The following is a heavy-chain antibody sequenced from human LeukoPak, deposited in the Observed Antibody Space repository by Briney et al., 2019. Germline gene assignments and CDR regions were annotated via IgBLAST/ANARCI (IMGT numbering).Heavy chain of an antibody. CDR1: GYTFTGYY. V-gene: IGHV1-2*02. Sequence: ASVKVSCKASGYTFTGYYMHWVQQAPGQGLEWMGWINPNSGGTDYAQKFQGRVTMTRDTSISTAYMELSRLRSDDTAVYYCAREHSYGYYSYWGQGTLVTVSS. CDR2: INPNSGGT. J-gene: IGHJ4*02. CDR3: AREHSYGYYSY. D-gene: IGHD5-18*01.